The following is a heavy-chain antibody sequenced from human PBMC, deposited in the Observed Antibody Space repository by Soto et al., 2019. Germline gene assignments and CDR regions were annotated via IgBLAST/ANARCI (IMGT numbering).Heavy chain of an antibody. CDR1: GFTFSDYY. J-gene: IGHJ4*02. Sequence: GGSLRLSCAASGFTFSDYYMSWIRQAPGKGLEWVSYISTNVDYTNYADSVKGRFTISRDNAKKSLYLQMNSLRAEDTAIYYCARARAYYGAAGTADYWGQGTRVTVSS. V-gene: IGHV3-11*05. D-gene: IGHD4-17*01. CDR2: ISTNVDYT. CDR3: ARARAYYGAAGTADY.